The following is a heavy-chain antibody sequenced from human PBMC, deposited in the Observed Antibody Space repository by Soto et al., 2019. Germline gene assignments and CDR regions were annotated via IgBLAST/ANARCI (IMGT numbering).Heavy chain of an antibody. Sequence: QVQLVQSGGEVKKPGASVKVSCKASGYTFTSYGISWVRQAPGQGLEWMGWISGYNDETNYAQRLQGRVTMTTDTSPSTAYMELRSLRKDDTAVYYCATNSASKGYFDSWGQGTLVTVSP. J-gene: IGHJ4*02. CDR1: GYTFTSYG. CDR3: ATNSASKGYFDS. D-gene: IGHD6-13*01. V-gene: IGHV1-18*04. CDR2: ISGYNDET.